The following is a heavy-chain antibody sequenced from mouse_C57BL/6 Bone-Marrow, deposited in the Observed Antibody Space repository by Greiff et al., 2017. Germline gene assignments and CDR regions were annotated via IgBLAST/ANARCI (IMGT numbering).Heavy chain of an antibody. CDR1: GFTFSSYG. CDR3: ARQIYYEYDDWFAY. J-gene: IGHJ3*01. D-gene: IGHD2-4*01. CDR2: ISSGGSYT. V-gene: IGHV5-6*01. Sequence: EVKLVESGGDLVKPGGSLKLSCAASGFTFSSYGMSWVRQTPDKRLEWVATISSGGSYTYYPDSVKGRFTISRDNAKNTLYLQMSSLKSEDTAMYYCARQIYYEYDDWFAYWGQGTLVTVSA.